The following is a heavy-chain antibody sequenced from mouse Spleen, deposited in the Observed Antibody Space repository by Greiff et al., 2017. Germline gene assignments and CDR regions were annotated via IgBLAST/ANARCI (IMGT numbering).Heavy chain of an antibody. CDR2: INSDGGST. CDR3: ARHNYDSTPFAY. V-gene: IGHV5-2*01. Sequence: EVMLVESGGDLVRPGESLKLSCESNEYEFPSHDMSWVRKTPEKRLELVAAINSDGGSTYYPDTMERRFIISRDNTKKTLYLQMSSLRSEDTALYYCARHNYDSTPFAYWGQGTLVTVSA. D-gene: IGHD1-1*01. CDR1: EYEFPSHD. J-gene: IGHJ3*01.